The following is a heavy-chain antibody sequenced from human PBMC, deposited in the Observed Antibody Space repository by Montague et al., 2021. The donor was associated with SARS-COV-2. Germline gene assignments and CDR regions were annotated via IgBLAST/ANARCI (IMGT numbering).Heavy chain of an antibody. D-gene: IGHD3-10*01. CDR2: IKYSGIT. J-gene: IGHJ1*01. V-gene: IGHV4-34*01. CDR3: ARGVPGY. CDR1: GGSFSRYD. Sequence: SETLSLTCAVYGGSFSRYDWSWVRQSPRKGLEWIGNIKYSGITNYNPSLKTRVTISIDTSKNQFSLKLTSVTAADTARYYCARGVPGYWGQGSLVTVSS.